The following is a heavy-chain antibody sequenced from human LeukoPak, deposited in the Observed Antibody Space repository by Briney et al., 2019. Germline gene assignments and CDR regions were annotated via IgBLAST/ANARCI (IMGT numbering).Heavy chain of an antibody. D-gene: IGHD3-3*01. CDR2: IYTSGST. V-gene: IGHV4-4*07. Sequence: ASETLSLTCTVSGGSISSYYWSWIRQPAGKGLEWIGRIYTSGSTNYNPSLKSRVTMSVDTSKNQFSLKLSSVTAADTAVYYCARDNPRTIFGETGYYYMDVWGKGTTVTVSS. CDR1: GGSISSYY. CDR3: ARDNPRTIFGETGYYYMDV. J-gene: IGHJ6*03.